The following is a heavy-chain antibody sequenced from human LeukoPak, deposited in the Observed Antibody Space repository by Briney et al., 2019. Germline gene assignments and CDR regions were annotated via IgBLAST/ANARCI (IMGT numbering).Heavy chain of an antibody. CDR1: GYTFTGYY. D-gene: IGHD6-13*01. CDR3: ARDPLYSSSWYVVPDY. J-gene: IGHJ4*02. CDR2: INPNSGGT. V-gene: IGHV1-2*02. Sequence: ASVKVSCKASGYTFTGYYMHWVRQAPGQGLEWMGWINPNSGGTNYAQKFQGRVTMTSDTSISTAYMELSRLRSDDTAVYYCARDPLYSSSWYVVPDYWGQGTLVTVSS.